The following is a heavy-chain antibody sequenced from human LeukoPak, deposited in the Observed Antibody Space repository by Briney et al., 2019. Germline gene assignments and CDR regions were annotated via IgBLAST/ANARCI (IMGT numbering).Heavy chain of an antibody. Sequence: PSETLSLTCAVYGGSFSGYYWSWIRQPPGKRLEWIGEINHSGSTNYNPSLKSRVTISVDTSKNQFSLKLSSVTAADTAVYYCARDGGLRAFDYWGQGTLVTVSS. CDR1: GGSFSGYY. CDR2: INHSGST. J-gene: IGHJ4*02. V-gene: IGHV4-34*01. CDR3: ARDGGLRAFDY. D-gene: IGHD5-12*01.